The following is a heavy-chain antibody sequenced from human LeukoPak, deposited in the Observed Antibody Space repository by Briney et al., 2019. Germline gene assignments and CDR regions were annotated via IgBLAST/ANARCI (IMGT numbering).Heavy chain of an antibody. J-gene: IGHJ4*02. D-gene: IGHD4-17*01. CDR3: ARASHDYGDYSHFDY. V-gene: IGHV4-4*02. Sequence: SETLSLTCAVSGGSISSRNWWSWVRQPPGKELEWIGEIYHSGSTNYNPSLKTRVTMSVDKSKNQFSLKLSSVAAADTAVYYCARASHDYGDYSHFDYWGQGTLVTVSS. CDR2: IYHSGST. CDR1: GGSISSRNW.